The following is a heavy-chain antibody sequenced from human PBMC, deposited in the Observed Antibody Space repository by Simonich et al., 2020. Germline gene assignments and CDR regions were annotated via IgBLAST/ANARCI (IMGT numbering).Heavy chain of an antibody. D-gene: IGHD5-12*01. V-gene: IGHV3-48*01. Sequence: EVQLVESGGGLVQPGGSLRLSCAASGFTFSSDSMNWVRQAPGKGLEWVSYISSSSSTIYYSDTVKGRFPISRDNAKNSLYLQMNSLRAEDTAVYYCARDSSYYAFDIWGQGTMVTVSS. CDR1: GFTFSSDS. J-gene: IGHJ3*02. CDR3: ARDSSYYAFDI. CDR2: ISSSSSTI.